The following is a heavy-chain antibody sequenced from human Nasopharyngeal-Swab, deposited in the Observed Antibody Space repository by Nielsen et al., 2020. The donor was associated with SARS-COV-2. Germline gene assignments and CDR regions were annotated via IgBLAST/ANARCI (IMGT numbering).Heavy chain of an antibody. J-gene: IGHJ6*02. V-gene: IGHV3-74*01. D-gene: IGHD3-22*01. Sequence: ESLKISCAASGFTFSSYWMHWVRQAPGKGLVWVSRINSDGSSTSYADSVKGRFTISRDNAENTLYLQMNSLRAEDTAVYYCARGAVMSDSSEYYYYYYGMDVWGQGTTVTVSS. CDR1: GFTFSSYW. CDR2: INSDGSST. CDR3: ARGAVMSDSSEYYYYYYGMDV.